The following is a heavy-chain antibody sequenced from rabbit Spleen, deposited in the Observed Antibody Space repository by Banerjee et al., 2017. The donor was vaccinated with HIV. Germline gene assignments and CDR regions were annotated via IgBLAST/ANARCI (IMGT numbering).Heavy chain of an antibody. CDR2: IDGGSSGST. CDR1: GVSFSGNSY. D-gene: IGHD8-1*01. V-gene: IGHV1S40*01. J-gene: IGHJ6*01. CDR3: ARDVGTSFSTYGMDL. Sequence: QSLEESGGDLVKPGASLTLTCIASGVSFSGNSYMCWVRQAPGKGLEWIACIDGGSSGSTYSATWAKGRFTISKTSSTTVTLQMTSLTAADTATYFCARDVGTSFSTYGMDLWGPGTLVTVS.